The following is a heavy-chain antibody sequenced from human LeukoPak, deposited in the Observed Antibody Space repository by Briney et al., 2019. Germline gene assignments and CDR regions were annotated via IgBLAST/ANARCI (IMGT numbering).Heavy chain of an antibody. Sequence: ASVKVSCKVSGYTLTELSIHWVRQAPGKGLEWMGGFDPEDGETIYAQKFQGRVTMTEDTSTDTAYMELSSLRSEDTAVYYCATPPVLRYFDWLPHTHWYFDLWGRGTLVTVSS. D-gene: IGHD3-9*01. V-gene: IGHV1-24*01. CDR3: ATPPVLRYFDWLPHTHWYFDL. CDR2: FDPEDGET. CDR1: GYTLTELS. J-gene: IGHJ2*01.